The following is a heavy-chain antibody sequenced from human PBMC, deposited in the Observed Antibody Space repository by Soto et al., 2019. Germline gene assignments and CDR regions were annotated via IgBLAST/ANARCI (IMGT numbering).Heavy chain of an antibody. D-gene: IGHD3-3*01. Sequence: GKGLEWVSAISGSGGSTYYADSVKGRFTIPRDNSKTTLYLQMNSLRAEDTAVFYCAKGFFLEEWRYGMDVLGQGTTV. J-gene: IGHJ6*01. CDR2: ISGSGGST. V-gene: IGHV3-23*01. CDR3: AKGFFLEEWRYGMDV.